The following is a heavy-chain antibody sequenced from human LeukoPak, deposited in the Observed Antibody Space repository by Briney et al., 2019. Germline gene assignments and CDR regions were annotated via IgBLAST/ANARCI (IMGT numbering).Heavy chain of an antibody. D-gene: IGHD6-19*01. V-gene: IGHV5-51*01. Sequence: GESLKISCKGSGYSLTSYWIGWVRQMPGKGLEWMGIIYPGDSDTRYSPSFQGQVTISADKSISTAYLQWSSLKASDTAMYYCARHDGSSGWSAGWFDPWGQGTLVTVSS. CDR3: ARHDGSSGWSAGWFDP. CDR2: IYPGDSDT. CDR1: GYSLTSYW. J-gene: IGHJ5*02.